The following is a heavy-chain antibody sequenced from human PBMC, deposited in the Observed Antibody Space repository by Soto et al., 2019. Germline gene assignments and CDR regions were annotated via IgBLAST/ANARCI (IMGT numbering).Heavy chain of an antibody. CDR2: ISGSGTST. CDR1: GFTFGSYA. CDR3: AKSLSGLFSLGDFNY. D-gene: IGHD1-1*01. Sequence: TDGSLRLSGAASGFTFGSYAMNWVRQATGKGLEWVAEISGSGTSTYYAPSVKGRFIISSDSSKNTLYLQMYSLRAEDTAIYYCAKSLSGLFSLGDFNYWGQGALVTFSS. J-gene: IGHJ4*02. V-gene: IGHV3-23*01.